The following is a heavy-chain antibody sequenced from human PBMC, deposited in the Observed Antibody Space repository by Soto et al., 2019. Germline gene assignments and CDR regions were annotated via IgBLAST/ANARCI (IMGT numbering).Heavy chain of an antibody. CDR1: GCNFGSYG. CDR2: ISSSSSTI. J-gene: IGHJ3*02. CDR3: ARERADTAASAI. D-gene: IGHD5-18*01. Sequence: GPHRHCYTAAGCNFGSYGVSWVLQAPGKGLEWVSYISSSSSTIYYADSVKGRFTISRDNAKNSLYLQMNSLRDEDTAVYYCARERADTAASAIWRQRTMVTVSS. V-gene: IGHV3-48*02.